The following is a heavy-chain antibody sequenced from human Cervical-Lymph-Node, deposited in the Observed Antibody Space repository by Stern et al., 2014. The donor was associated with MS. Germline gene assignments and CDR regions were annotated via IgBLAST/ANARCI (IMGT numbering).Heavy chain of an antibody. CDR2: IIPIFGTT. D-gene: IGHD6-19*01. CDR1: GGTFNTYA. CDR3: ARDHQQWLIRGAFDI. J-gene: IGHJ3*02. Sequence: QVQLMQSGAEVKKPGSSVKVSCKASGGTFNTYAISWVRQAPGQGLEWMGGIIPIFGTTHYAQKFQGRVTITADESTSTAYMDLSSLRSDDTAVYFCARDHQQWLIRGAFDIWGQGTMVTVSS. V-gene: IGHV1-69*01.